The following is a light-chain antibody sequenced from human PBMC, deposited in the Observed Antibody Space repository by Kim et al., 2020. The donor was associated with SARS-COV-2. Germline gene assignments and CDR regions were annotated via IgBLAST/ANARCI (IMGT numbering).Light chain of an antibody. CDR3: QSYDSSLSGSV. CDR2: GNS. Sequence: RVTRSCTGSSYNSGAGYDVHWYQQLPGTAPKLLIYGNSNRPSGVPDRFSGSKSGTSASLAITGLQAEDEADYYCQSYDSSLSGSVFGGGTQLTVL. V-gene: IGLV1-40*01. CDR1: SYNSGAGYD. J-gene: IGLJ3*02.